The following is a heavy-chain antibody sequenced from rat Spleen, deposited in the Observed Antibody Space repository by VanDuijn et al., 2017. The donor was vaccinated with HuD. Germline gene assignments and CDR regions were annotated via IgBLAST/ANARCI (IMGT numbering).Heavy chain of an antibody. CDR1: GVTFSNDG. D-gene: IGHD1-1*01. V-gene: IGHV5-29*01. CDR3: ARQWSHWYFDF. Sequence: EVQLVESGGDLVQPGRSLKLSCAASGVTFSNDGMAWVRQAPTKGLEWVATISYDGSSTYYRDSVKGRFTISRDNAKSTLYLQMDSLRSEDTATYYCARQWSHWYFDFWGPGTMVTVSS. J-gene: IGHJ1*01. CDR2: ISYDGSST.